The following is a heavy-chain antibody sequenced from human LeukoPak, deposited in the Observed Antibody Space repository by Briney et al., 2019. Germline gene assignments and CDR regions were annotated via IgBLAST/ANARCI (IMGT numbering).Heavy chain of an antibody. J-gene: IGHJ4*02. V-gene: IGHV7-4-1*02. CDR1: GYAFTSYA. CDR2: INTGTGNP. D-gene: IGHD3-10*01. Sequence: ASVKVSCKTSGYAFTSYAMNWVRQAPGQGLEFMGWINTGTGNPTYAQGFTGRFVFSLDTSVSTAYLQISTLKPEDTAVYYCASFGAHSFDYWGQGTLVTVSS. CDR3: ASFGAHSFDY.